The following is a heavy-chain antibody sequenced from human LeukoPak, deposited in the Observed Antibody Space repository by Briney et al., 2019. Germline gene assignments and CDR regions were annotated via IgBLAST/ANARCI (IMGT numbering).Heavy chain of an antibody. CDR1: GFTFSSYS. CDR3: ARDIGTSYNWFDP. D-gene: IGHD2-2*01. J-gene: IGHJ5*02. V-gene: IGHV3-21*04. Sequence: PGGSLRLSCAASGFTFSSYSMNWVRQAPGKGLEWVSSISSSSSYIYYADSVKGRFTISRDNAKNSLYLQMNSLRAEDTAVYYCARDIGTSYNWFDPWGQGTLVTVSS. CDR2: ISSSSSYI.